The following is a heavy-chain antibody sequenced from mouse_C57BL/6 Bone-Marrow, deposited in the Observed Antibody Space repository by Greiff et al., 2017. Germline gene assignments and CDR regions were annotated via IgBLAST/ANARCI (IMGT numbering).Heavy chain of an antibody. CDR1: GFSLTSYA. D-gene: IGHD2-4*01. CDR2: IWTGGGT. V-gene: IGHV2-9-1*01. J-gene: IGHJ3*01. CDR3: ARTIYYDYDGGFAY. Sequence: VQLQESGPGLVAPSKSLSITCTVSGFSLTSYAISWVRQPPGKGLEWLGVIWTGGGTNYNSALKSRLSISKDNSKSQVFLNMNSLQTDDTARYYGARTIYYDYDGGFAYWCQGTLVTVSA.